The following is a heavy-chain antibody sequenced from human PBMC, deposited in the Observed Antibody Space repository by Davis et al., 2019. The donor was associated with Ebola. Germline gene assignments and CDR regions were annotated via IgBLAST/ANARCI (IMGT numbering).Heavy chain of an antibody. D-gene: IGHD3-3*01. J-gene: IGHJ4*02. CDR2: INPNSGGT. Sequence: ASVKVSCKASGYTFTGYYMHWVRQAPGQGLEWMGWINPNSGGTNYAQKFQGRVTMTRDTSISTVYMELSRLRSDDTAVYYCARGSGFWSGYFMAYFDFWGQGALVTVSS. CDR1: GYTFTGYY. CDR3: ARGSGFWSGYFMAYFDF. V-gene: IGHV1-2*02.